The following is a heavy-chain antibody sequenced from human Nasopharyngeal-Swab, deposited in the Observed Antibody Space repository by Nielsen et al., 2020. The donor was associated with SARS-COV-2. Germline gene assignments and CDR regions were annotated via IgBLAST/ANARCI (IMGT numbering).Heavy chain of an antibody. Sequence: GESLKISCAASGFTFSSFGMHWVRQAPGKGLAWVAFIAHDASNEYYGDSVKGRFTISRDNSKSTLYLQMNSLRADDTALYYCADPPFSEYWGQGTLVTVSS. J-gene: IGHJ4*02. CDR3: ADPPFSEY. CDR2: IAHDASNE. CDR1: GFTFSSFG. V-gene: IGHV3-30*03.